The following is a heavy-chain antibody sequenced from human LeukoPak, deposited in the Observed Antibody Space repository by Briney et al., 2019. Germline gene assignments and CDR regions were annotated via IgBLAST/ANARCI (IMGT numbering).Heavy chain of an antibody. CDR2: IYYSGST. D-gene: IGHD4-17*01. CDR1: GGSISSSSYY. V-gene: IGHV4-39*07. Sequence: PSETLSLTCTVSGGSISSSSYYWGWIRQPPGKGLEWIGSIYYSGSTYYNPSLKSRVTISVDTSKNQFSLKLSSVTAADTAVYYCASPTTVTTYVDYWGQGTLVTVSS. CDR3: ASPTTVTTYVDY. J-gene: IGHJ4*02.